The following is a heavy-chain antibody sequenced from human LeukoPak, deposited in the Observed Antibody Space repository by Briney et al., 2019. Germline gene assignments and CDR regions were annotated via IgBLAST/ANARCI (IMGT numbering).Heavy chain of an antibody. Sequence: SETLSLTCAVYGGSFSGYYWSWVRQPPGKGLEWIGEINHSGSTNYNPSLTSRVTISVDTSKNQFSLKLSSVTAADTAVYYCARGRRNSYGQRNWFDPWGQGTLVTVSS. CDR2: INHSGST. D-gene: IGHD5-18*01. CDR1: GGSFSGYY. V-gene: IGHV4-34*01. J-gene: IGHJ5*02. CDR3: ARGRRNSYGQRNWFDP.